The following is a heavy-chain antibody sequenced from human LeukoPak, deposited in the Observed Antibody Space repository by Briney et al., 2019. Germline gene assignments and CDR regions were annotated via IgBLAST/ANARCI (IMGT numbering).Heavy chain of an antibody. CDR1: GFTFSTYD. Sequence: GGSLRLSCAASGFTFSTYDMHWVRQAPGKGLEWVAVISHDGRNIYYADSVKGRFTISRDNSKNTLYLQMNSLRAEDTAVYYCATLDAFDMWGQGTMVTVSS. CDR3: ATLDAFDM. CDR2: ISHDGRNI. J-gene: IGHJ3*02. V-gene: IGHV3-30*03.